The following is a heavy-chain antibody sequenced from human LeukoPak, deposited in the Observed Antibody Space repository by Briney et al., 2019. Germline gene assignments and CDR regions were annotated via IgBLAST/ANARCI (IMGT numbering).Heavy chain of an antibody. J-gene: IGHJ4*02. CDR1: GGTFSSYA. D-gene: IGHD3-16*02. Sequence: GSSVKVSCKASGGTFSSYAISWVRQAPGQGLEWMGRIIPMLGITKYAQKFRGRVTITADKSTSTAYMELSSLRSEDTAVYYCARDRDYVWGSYRPFDYWGQGTLVTVSP. CDR3: ARDRDYVWGSYRPFDY. CDR2: IIPMLGIT. V-gene: IGHV1-69*04.